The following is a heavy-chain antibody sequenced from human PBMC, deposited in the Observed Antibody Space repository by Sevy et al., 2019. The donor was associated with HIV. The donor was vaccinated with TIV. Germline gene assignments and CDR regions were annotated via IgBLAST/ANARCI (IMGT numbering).Heavy chain of an antibody. Sequence: GGSLRLSCAASGFTFSSYWMSWVRQAPGKGLEWVANIKQDGSEKYYVDSVKGRITISRDNAKISLSQQMNSLRAEDTAVYYCARDLGDPYFDYWGQGTLVTVSS. CDR1: GFTFSSYW. J-gene: IGHJ4*02. D-gene: IGHD7-27*01. V-gene: IGHV3-7*03. CDR2: IKQDGSEK. CDR3: ARDLGDPYFDY.